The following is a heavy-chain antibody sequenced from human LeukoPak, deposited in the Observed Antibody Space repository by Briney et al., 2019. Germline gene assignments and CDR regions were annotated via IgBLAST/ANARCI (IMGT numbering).Heavy chain of an antibody. V-gene: IGHV1-2*02. J-gene: IGHJ4*02. D-gene: IGHD3-10*01. CDR2: FEPNSGGT. CDR3: AKVNTYRGVIDYIDC. Sequence: SSTPSVYSSTANYINWVPRAPGPPVEWMGWFEPNSGGTNHRQKFQGRVTMTRDTSISTAYMELSSLTSDDRAVYYCAKVNTYRGVIDYIDCWGQGSLVSVSS. CDR1: VYSSTANY.